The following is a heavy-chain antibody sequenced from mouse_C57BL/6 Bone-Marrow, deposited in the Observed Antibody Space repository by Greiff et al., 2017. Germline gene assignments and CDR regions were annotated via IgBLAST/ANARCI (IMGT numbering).Heavy chain of an antibody. CDR1: GYTFTSYG. J-gene: IGHJ2*01. CDR3: SGGEILYGNYVDY. D-gene: IGHD2-1*01. CDR2: IYPRSGNT. Sequence: QVQLKQSGAELARPGASVKLSCKASGYTFTSYGIRWVKQRPGQGLEWIGEIYPRSGNTYYNEKFKGKATLTADKSSSTAYMELRSLTSEDSAVYFCSGGEILYGNYVDYWGQGTTLTVSS. V-gene: IGHV1-81*01.